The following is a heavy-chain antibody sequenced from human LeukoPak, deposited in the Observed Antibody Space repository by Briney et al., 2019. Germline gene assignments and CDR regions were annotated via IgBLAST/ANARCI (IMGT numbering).Heavy chain of an antibody. J-gene: IGHJ3*02. D-gene: IGHD6-6*01. V-gene: IGHV1-46*01. CDR1: GYTFTSYY. CDR2: INPSGGST. Sequence: ASVKVSCKASGYTFTSYYMHWVRQAPGQGLEWMGIINPSGGSTSYAQKFQGRVTMTRDMSTSTVYMELSSLRSEDTAVYYCLSRNIAARKAFDIWGQGTMVTVSS. CDR3: LSRNIAARKAFDI.